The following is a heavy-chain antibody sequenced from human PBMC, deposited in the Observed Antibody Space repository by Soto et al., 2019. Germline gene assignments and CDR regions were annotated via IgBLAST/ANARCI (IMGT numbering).Heavy chain of an antibody. V-gene: IGHV4-39*01. Sequence: SETLSLTCTVSGGSISSSSYYGVWIRHPPGKGLEWIGSIYYSGSTYYNPSLKSRVTISVDTSKNQFSLKLSSVTAADTAVYYCARHERRDGYNPWFGYYGMAVWGQGTTVTV. CDR3: ARHERRDGYNPWFGYYGMAV. CDR2: IYYSGST. J-gene: IGHJ6*02. CDR1: GGSISSSSYY. D-gene: IGHD3-16*01.